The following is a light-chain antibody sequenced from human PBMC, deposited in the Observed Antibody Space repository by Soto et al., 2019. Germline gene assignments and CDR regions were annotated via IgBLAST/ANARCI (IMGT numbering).Light chain of an antibody. CDR3: QQYYSLPYT. Sequence: DIVVTNSPDSLAVSLGERATFNCRSSQTVLNNSNRKNFLAWYQHKPGQPPKLLFYWASTREIVVPARFSDSGSGPDFTLNIRCLQADDVGVYYCQQYYSLPYTFGQGTQVQI. CDR1: QTVLNNSNRKNF. V-gene: IGKV4-1*01. CDR2: WAS. J-gene: IGKJ2*01.